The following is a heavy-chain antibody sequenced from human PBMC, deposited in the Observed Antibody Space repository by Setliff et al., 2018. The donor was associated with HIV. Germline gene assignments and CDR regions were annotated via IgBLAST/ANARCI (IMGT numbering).Heavy chain of an antibody. V-gene: IGHV4-30-4*08. J-gene: IGHJ6*03. D-gene: IGHD3-9*01. CDR3: ARGVRGYGEIRYFFYYYYMDV. Sequence: PSETLSLTCTVSGGSISGGVHYWSWIRQHPGKGLEWIGYIHYSGSTYYNPSLKSRVTISVDTSKNQFSLKLSSVTAADTAVYYCARGVRGYGEIRYFFYYYYMDVWGKGTTVTVSS. CDR1: GGSISGGVHY. CDR2: IHYSGST.